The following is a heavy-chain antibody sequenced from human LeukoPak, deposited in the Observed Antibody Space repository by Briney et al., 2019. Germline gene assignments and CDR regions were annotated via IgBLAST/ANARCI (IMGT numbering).Heavy chain of an antibody. CDR2: IRYDGSNK. Sequence: GGSLRLSCAASGFTFSSYGMHWVRQAPAKGLEWVAFIRYDGSNKYYADSVKGRFTISRDNSKNTLYLQMNSLRAEDTAVYYCAKDATVTRRRTNKDAFDIWGQGTMVTVSS. J-gene: IGHJ3*02. CDR1: GFTFSSYG. V-gene: IGHV3-30*02. CDR3: AKDATVTRRRTNKDAFDI. D-gene: IGHD4-17*01.